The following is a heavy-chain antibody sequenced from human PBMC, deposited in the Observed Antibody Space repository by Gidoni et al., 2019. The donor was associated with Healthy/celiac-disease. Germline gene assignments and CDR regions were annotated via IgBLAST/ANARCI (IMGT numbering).Heavy chain of an antibody. CDR2: ISYDGINK. CDR1: VFTFSSYG. D-gene: IGHD3-22*01. CDR3: AKGDYYDSSGYVDY. V-gene: IGHV3-30*18. J-gene: IGHJ4*02. Sequence: QVQLVESGGGVVQPERSMRLSCSASVFTFSSYGMHWVRQAPGQGLEWVAVISYDGINKYYADSVKGRFTISRDNSKNTLYLQMNSLRAEDTAVYYCAKGDYYDSSGYVDYWGQGTLVTVSS.